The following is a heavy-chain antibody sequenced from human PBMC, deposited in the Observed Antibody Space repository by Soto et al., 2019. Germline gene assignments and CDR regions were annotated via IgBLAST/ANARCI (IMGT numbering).Heavy chain of an antibody. Sequence: EVQLVESGGGLVQPGGSLILSCAASGFTFRTYWLSWVRQVPGKGLEWVANINLDGSEKNYVDSVKGRFTISRDNARNSLYLQMSSLRAEDTALYYCARDGSTSWYSYDYHGMAVWGQGTTVTVSS. J-gene: IGHJ6*02. CDR1: GFTFRTYW. CDR3: ARDGSTSWYSYDYHGMAV. D-gene: IGHD5-18*01. CDR2: INLDGSEK. V-gene: IGHV3-7*05.